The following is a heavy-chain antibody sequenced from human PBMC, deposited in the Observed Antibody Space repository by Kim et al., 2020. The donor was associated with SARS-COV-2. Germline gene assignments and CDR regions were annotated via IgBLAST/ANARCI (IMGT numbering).Heavy chain of an antibody. V-gene: IGHV3-13*01. Sequence: TNYRDSLKGRLTISRENAKNSLYLQMNSLGAGDTAVYYCASASSWYYFDSWGQGTLVTVSS. CDR2: T. J-gene: IGHJ4*02. CDR3: ASASSWYYFDS. D-gene: IGHD6-13*01.